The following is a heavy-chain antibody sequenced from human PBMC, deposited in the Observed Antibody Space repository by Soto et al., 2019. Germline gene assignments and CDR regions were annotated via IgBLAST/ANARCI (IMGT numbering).Heavy chain of an antibody. CDR2: ISSSSSRI. CDR1: GFSFNTYA. Sequence: EVQLVESGGGLIQPGGSLRLSCAASGFSFNTYAMNWVRQAPGKGLEWISYISSSSSRIYYADSVKGRFTLSRDNAKKSLCLQMNSLRAEDAAVYCCASDTGIAAAGVDSWGQGTLVTVSS. CDR3: ASDTGIAAAGVDS. D-gene: IGHD6-25*01. J-gene: IGHJ1*01. V-gene: IGHV3-48*04.